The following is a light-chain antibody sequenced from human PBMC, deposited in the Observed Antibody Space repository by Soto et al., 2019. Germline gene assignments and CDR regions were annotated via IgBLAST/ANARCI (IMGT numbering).Light chain of an antibody. CDR2: GTS. J-gene: IGKJ5*01. CDR1: ERIYSAY. CDR3: KQYGNSPIT. Sequence: EVVLTQSPGTLSLSRGERATLSCRASERIYSAYLGWYQQKPGQAPRLPIYGTSSRATGIQDRFSGSGSGTDFTLTISRLEPEDFAVYYCKQYGNSPITFGQGTRLEIK. V-gene: IGKV3-20*01.